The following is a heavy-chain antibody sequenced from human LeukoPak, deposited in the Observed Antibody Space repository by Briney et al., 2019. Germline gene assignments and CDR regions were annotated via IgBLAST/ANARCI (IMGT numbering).Heavy chain of an antibody. CDR1: GGSFSGYY. D-gene: IGHD5-24*01. V-gene: IGHV4-34*01. CDR2: INHSGST. J-gene: IGHJ4*02. CDR3: ARGGVEMATTYYFDY. Sequence: SETLSLTCAVYGGSFSGYYWSWIRQPPGKGLEWIGEINHSGSTNYNPSLKSRVTISVDTSKNQFSLKLSSVTAADTAVYYCARGGVEMATTYYFDYWGQGTLVTVSS.